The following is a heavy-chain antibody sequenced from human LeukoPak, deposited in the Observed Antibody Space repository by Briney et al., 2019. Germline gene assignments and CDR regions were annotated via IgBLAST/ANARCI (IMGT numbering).Heavy chain of an antibody. D-gene: IGHD6-13*01. J-gene: IGHJ4*02. CDR1: GGTFSSYA. CDR2: IIPIFGTA. CDR3: AREVAAAGTSQGSFDY. V-gene: IGHV1-69*05. Sequence: SVKVSCKASGGTFSSYAISWVRQAPGQGLEWMGRIIPIFGTANYAQKFQGRVTITTDESTSTAYMELSSLRSEDTAVYYCAREVAAAGTSQGSFDYWGQGTLVTVSS.